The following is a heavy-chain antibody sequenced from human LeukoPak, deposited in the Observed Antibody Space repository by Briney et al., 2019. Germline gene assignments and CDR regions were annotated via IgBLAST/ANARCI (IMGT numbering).Heavy chain of an antibody. Sequence: GGSLRLSCAASGFTFSHHYMDWVRQAPGKGLEWVGRTRNKANSYTTEYAASVKGRFTISRDDSKNSLYLQMNSLKTEDTAVYYCARTSPVYDSSGYYLYYFDYWGQGTLVTVSS. CDR1: GFTFSHHY. V-gene: IGHV3-72*01. D-gene: IGHD3-22*01. CDR2: TRNKANSYTT. CDR3: ARTSPVYDSSGYYLYYFDY. J-gene: IGHJ4*02.